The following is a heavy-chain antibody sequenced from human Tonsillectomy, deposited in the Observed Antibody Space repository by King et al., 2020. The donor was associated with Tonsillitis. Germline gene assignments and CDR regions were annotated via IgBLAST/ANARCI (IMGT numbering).Heavy chain of an antibody. CDR2: ISSSSNSI. J-gene: IGHJ2*01. V-gene: IGHV3-21*01. Sequence: VQLVESGGGPVKPGGSLRLSCEASGFTFSSYSMNWVRQAPGKGLEWVSSISSSSNSIYYADSEKGRFTISRDNAKNSLYLQMNSLRVEDTAVYYCARDGDRGSIGYWYFDLWGRGSLVTVSS. CDR1: GFTFSSYS. CDR3: ARDGDRGSIGYWYFDL. D-gene: IGHD3-10*01.